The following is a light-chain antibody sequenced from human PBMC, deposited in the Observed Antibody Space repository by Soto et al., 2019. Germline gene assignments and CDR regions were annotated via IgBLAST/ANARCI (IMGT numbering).Light chain of an antibody. CDR1: QTISSGF. V-gene: IGKV3-20*01. Sequence: EVVLTRSPGTLSLSPGERATLSCRTSQTISSGFLTWYQQKPGQAPRLLIYGASTRATGIPDRFSASGSGTDFTLTISRLEPEDSAVYYCQLLTFGGGTKVEIK. J-gene: IGKJ4*01. CDR3: QLLT. CDR2: GAS.